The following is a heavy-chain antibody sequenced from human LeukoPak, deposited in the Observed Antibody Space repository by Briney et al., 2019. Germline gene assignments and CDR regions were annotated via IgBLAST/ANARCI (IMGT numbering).Heavy chain of an antibody. CDR3: ARTSRMSGSYYPF. Sequence: KASETLSLTCVVYGGSFSGYYWSWIRQPPGKGLEWIGEINHSGSTNHNLSLKSRVTISVDTSKNQFSLKLTSVTAADTAVYYCARTSRMSGSYYPFWGQGTLVTVSS. CDR1: GGSFSGYY. D-gene: IGHD1-26*01. V-gene: IGHV4-34*01. CDR2: INHSGST. J-gene: IGHJ4*02.